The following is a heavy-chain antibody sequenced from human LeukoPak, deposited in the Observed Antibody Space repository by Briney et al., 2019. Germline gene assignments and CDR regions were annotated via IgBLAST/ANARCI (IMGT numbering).Heavy chain of an antibody. D-gene: IGHD6-25*01. V-gene: IGHV4-59*01. CDR3: AKVGSDDHYMDV. Sequence: SETLSLTCTVSGDSISGYYWSWIRQSPGKGLEWIGYIYYRGNTNYNPSLKSRVTISIDTSKNQFSLRLSSVTTADTAIYYCAKVGSDDHYMDVWGKGITVTVSS. J-gene: IGHJ6*03. CDR2: IYYRGNT. CDR1: GDSISGYY.